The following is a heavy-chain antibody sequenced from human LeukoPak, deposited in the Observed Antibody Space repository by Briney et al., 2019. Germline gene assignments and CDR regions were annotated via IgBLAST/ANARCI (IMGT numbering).Heavy chain of an antibody. V-gene: IGHV4-39*07. J-gene: IGHJ3*02. CDR1: GGSISSGGYY. D-gene: IGHD3-3*01. CDR2: INHSGST. CDR3: ARVVDDFSSTPDAFDI. Sequence: KSSETLSLTCTVSGGSISSGGYYWSWIRQPPGKGLEWIGEINHSGSTNYNPSLKSRVTISVDTSKNQFSLKLSSVTAADTAVYYCARVVDDFSSTPDAFDIWGQGTMVTVSS.